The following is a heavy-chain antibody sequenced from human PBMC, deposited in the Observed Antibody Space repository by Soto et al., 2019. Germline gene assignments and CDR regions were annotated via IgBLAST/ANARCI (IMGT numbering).Heavy chain of an antibody. Sequence: GGSLRLSCAASGFTFSVYGMHWVRQAPGKGLEWVAVISYDGSNKYYADSVKRRFTISRGNSKNRLYLQMNSLRAEDTAVYYCAKPSSGNYDFWSGYQISGFDYWGQGTLVTVS. D-gene: IGHD3-3*01. CDR3: AKPSSGNYDFWSGYQISGFDY. V-gene: IGHV3-30*18. CDR1: GFTFSVYG. J-gene: IGHJ4*02. CDR2: ISYDGSNK.